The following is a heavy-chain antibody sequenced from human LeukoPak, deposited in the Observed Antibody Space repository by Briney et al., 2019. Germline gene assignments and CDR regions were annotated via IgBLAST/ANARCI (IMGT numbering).Heavy chain of an antibody. CDR3: ARDLVGAPVDI. CDR1: GYTFTSYG. CDR2: TIPIFGTA. Sequence: ASVKVSCKASGYTFTSYGISWVRQAPGQGLEWMGGTIPIFGTANYAQKFQGRVTITADESTSTAYMELSSLRSEDTAVYYCARDLVGAPVDIWGQGTMVTVSS. D-gene: IGHD1-26*01. J-gene: IGHJ3*02. V-gene: IGHV1-69*13.